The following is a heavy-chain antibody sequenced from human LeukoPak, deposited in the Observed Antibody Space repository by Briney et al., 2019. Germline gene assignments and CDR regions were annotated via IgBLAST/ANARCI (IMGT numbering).Heavy chain of an antibody. V-gene: IGHV1-69*13. D-gene: IGHD2-2*01. CDR1: RGTFSRYA. CDR2: IIPIFGTA. J-gene: IGHJ5*02. CDR3: ARWTQDCSSTSCYGGEYNWFDP. Sequence: SVKVSCKASRGTFSRYAISCVRQPPGQGLEWMGGIIPIFGTAEYAQKFQCSVTITADESTSKAYMELSSLRSEDTAVYYCARWTQDCSSTSCYGGEYNWFDPWGQGTLVSVSS.